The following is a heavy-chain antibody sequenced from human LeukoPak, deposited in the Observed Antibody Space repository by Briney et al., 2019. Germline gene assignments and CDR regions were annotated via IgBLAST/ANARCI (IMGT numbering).Heavy chain of an antibody. CDR3: ARYYYDSTTRAYYFDY. CDR1: GFTFSTYA. V-gene: IGHV3-23*01. Sequence: PGGSLRLSCAASGFTFSTYAMSWVRQAPGKGLEWVSDISASGGSTNYADSVKGRFTISRDNSKNTLYLLTDSLRAEDTAVYYCARYYYDSTTRAYYFDYWGQGTLVTVSS. J-gene: IGHJ4*02. CDR2: ISASGGST. D-gene: IGHD3-22*01.